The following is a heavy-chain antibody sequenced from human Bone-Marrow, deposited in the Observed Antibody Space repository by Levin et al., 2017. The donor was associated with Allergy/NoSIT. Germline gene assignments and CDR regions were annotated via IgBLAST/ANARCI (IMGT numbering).Heavy chain of an antibody. CDR3: ARDLWDLEKGSGSSGWYRVPGGY. CDR2: INTNTGNP. V-gene: IGHV7-4-1*04. CDR1: GYSFTNYG. J-gene: IGHJ4*02. Sequence: ASVKVSCKASGYSFTNYGMNWVRQAPGQGLEWMGWINTNTGNPTNAQGFPGRFVFSLDSSVSMAYLQISSLKAEDTAIYYCARDLWDLEKGSGSSGWYRVPGGYWGQGTLVTVSS. D-gene: IGHD6-19*01.